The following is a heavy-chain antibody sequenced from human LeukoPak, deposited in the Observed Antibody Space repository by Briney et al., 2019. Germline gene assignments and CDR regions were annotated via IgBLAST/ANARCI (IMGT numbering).Heavy chain of an antibody. Sequence: ASVKVSCKASGYTFTGYYMHWARQAPGQGLEWMGWINPNSGGTNYAQKFRGRVTMTRDTSISTAYMELSRLRSDDTAVYYCARAGARGYSYGDYYYYYMDVWGKGTTVTVSS. CDR2: INPNSGGT. D-gene: IGHD5-18*01. V-gene: IGHV1-2*02. CDR3: ARAGARGYSYGDYYYYYMDV. J-gene: IGHJ6*03. CDR1: GYTFTGYY.